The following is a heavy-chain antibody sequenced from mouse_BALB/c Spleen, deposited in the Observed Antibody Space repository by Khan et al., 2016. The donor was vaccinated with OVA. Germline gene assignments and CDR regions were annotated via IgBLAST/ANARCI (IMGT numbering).Heavy chain of an antibody. Sequence: QIQLVQSGPELKKPGETVKISCKASGYTFTSYGMNWVKQSPGKALRWMGWINTYTGEPTYTDDFKGRFAFSLETSASTAYLQINSRKNEDTATYFCARPPYFSYSLDYWGQGTSVTVSS. V-gene: IGHV9-3-1*01. CDR2: INTYTGEP. CDR3: ARPPYFSYSLDY. J-gene: IGHJ4*01. D-gene: IGHD2-10*01. CDR1: GYTFTSYG.